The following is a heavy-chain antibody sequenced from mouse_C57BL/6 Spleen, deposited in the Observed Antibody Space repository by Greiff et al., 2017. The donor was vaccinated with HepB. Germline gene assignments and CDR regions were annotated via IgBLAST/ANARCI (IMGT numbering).Heavy chain of an antibody. V-gene: IGHV14-1*01. J-gene: IGHJ2*01. Sequence: VQLQQSGAELVRPGASVKLSCTASGFNIKDYYMHWVKQRPEQGLEWIGRIDPEDGDNEYAPKFQGKATMTADTSSNTAYLQLSSLTSEDTAVYYCTTYGSSQWYFDYWGQGTTLTVSS. CDR1: GFNIKDYY. D-gene: IGHD1-1*01. CDR3: TTYGSSQWYFDY. CDR2: IDPEDGDN.